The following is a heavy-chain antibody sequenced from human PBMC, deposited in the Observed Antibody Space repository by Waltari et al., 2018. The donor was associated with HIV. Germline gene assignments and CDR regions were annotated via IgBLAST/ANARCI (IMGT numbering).Heavy chain of an antibody. CDR3: AKEDFEYGSSSHLGY. Sequence: QVPLLESGGGVVQPGRSLRLSCEVSGFTFRDYGFHWVRKAPGRGREWVALISDDGRNKYYAESVKGRFTLSRDNAKNTLILQMNSLRAEDTAVYYCAKEDFEYGSSSHLGYWGQGTLVTVSS. V-gene: IGHV3-30*18. CDR2: ISDDGRNK. D-gene: IGHD6-6*01. CDR1: GFTFRDYG. J-gene: IGHJ4*02.